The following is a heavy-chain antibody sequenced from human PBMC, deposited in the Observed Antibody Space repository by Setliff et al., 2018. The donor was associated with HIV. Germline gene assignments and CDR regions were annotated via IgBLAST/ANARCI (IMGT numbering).Heavy chain of an antibody. CDR2: VYSTGST. V-gene: IGHV4-59*11. CDR3: ASTSMGRTRKPIWYYHMDV. D-gene: IGHD3-10*01. J-gene: IGHJ6*03. CDR1: GGSIENLY. Sequence: PSETLSLTCTVSGGSIENLYWTWIRQPSGRGLEWIGYVYSTGSTKYNPSLKSRATMSDDTSKNQISLTLTSVSAADTAVYYCASTSMGRTRKPIWYYHMDVWGHGITVTAP.